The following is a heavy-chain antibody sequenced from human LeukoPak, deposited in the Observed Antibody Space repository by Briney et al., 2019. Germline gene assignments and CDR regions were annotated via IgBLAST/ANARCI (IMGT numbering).Heavy chain of an antibody. J-gene: IGHJ4*02. Sequence: GGSLRLSCAASGFTFSSYWMSWVRQAPGKGLEWVANIKQGGSEKYYVDSVKGRFTISRDNAKNSLYLQMNSLRAEDTAVYYCARAIRNYYDSSGPEDYWGQGTPVTVSS. CDR2: IKQGGSEK. CDR1: GFTFSSYW. CDR3: ARAIRNYYDSSGPEDY. D-gene: IGHD3-22*01. V-gene: IGHV3-7*01.